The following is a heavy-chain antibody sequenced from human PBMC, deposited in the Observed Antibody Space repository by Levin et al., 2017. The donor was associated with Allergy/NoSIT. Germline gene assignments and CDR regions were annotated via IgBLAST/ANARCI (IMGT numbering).Heavy chain of an antibody. CDR3: TRPQGDSSASGIDY. J-gene: IGHJ4*02. CDR2: VRSNPNNYAT. CDR1: GFSFSGSA. D-gene: IGHD3-22*01. V-gene: IGHV3-73*01. Sequence: PGGSLRLSCAASGFSFSGSAIHWVRQASGKGLEWVGRVRSNPNNYATSYAASVKGRITISSEDSKNTAYLQMNSLKTEDTALYYCTRPQGDSSASGIDYWGQGTLVTVSS.